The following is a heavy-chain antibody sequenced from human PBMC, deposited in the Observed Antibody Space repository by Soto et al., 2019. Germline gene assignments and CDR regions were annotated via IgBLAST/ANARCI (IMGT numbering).Heavy chain of an antibody. CDR2: IYPGDSDT. J-gene: IGHJ6*02. D-gene: IGHD5-12*01. Sequence: ESLKISCKGSGYSFTSYWIGWVRQMPGKGLEWMGIIYPGDSDTRYSPSFQGQATISADKSISTAYLQWSSLKASDTAMYYCARRRGYGDTGYYGMDVWGQGTTVTVSS. CDR3: ARRRGYGDTGYYGMDV. CDR1: GYSFTSYW. V-gene: IGHV5-51*01.